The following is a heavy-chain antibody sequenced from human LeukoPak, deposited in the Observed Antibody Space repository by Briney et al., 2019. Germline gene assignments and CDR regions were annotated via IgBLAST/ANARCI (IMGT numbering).Heavy chain of an antibody. V-gene: IGHV1-18*01. D-gene: IGHD2-15*01. J-gene: IGHJ4*02. CDR3: ARVRDNDYGDF. Sequence: ASVKVSCKASGHTLATYSISWMRQAPGQGLEWMGWISAYNGNTNYAQKFQDRVTMTTDTSTSTAYMELRSLRSDDTAVYYCARVRDNDYGDFWGQGTLVTVSS. CDR2: ISAYNGNT. CDR1: GHTLATYS.